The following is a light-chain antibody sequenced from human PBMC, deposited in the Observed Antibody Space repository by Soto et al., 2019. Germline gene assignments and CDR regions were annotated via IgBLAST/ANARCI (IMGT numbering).Light chain of an antibody. CDR1: QTMTTW. V-gene: IGKV1-5*01. Sequence: DIRATQSPPTLSASVGDRVTITCRASQTMTTWMAWYQQKPGKAPKLLVYDASTLQSGVATRFSGSGSGTEFTLIISGLQPEDSATYYCQQYTNTNNPWMFGQGTKVDIK. CDR3: QQYTNTNNPWM. J-gene: IGKJ1*01. CDR2: DAS.